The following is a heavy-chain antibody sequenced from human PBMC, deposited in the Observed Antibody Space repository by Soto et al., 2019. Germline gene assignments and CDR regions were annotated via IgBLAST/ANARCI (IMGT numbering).Heavy chain of an antibody. Sequence: GASVKVSCKASGGMFYSSAINWVRQAPGQGLEWMGGIVPMNGSPKYAQEFLGRVTISADASATTAYMDLSGLKSEDTAVYYCSVAPNWTYHLIRYWGRGTQVTVSS. J-gene: IGHJ4*02. D-gene: IGHD2-2*01. CDR2: IVPMNGSP. CDR1: GGMFYSSA. V-gene: IGHV1-69*13. CDR3: SVAPNWTYHLIRY.